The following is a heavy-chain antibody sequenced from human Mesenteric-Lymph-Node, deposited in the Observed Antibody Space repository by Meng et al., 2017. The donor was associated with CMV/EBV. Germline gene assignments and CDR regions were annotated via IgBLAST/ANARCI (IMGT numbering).Heavy chain of an antibody. D-gene: IGHD4-11*01. J-gene: IGHJ6*02. V-gene: IGHV3-21*01. CDR3: AREEAVTTRSYYYYYGIDV. Sequence: GESLKISCAASGFTFSSYSMNWVRQAPGKGLEWVSSISSSSSYIYYADSVKGRFTISRDNAKNSLYLQMNSLRAEDTAVYYCAREEAVTTRSYYYYYGIDVWGQGTTVTVSS. CDR2: ISSSSSYI. CDR1: GFTFSSYS.